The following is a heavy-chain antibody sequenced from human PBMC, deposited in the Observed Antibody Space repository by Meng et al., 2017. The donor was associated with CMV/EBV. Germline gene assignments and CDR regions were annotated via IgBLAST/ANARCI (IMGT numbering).Heavy chain of an antibody. D-gene: IGHD3-22*01. J-gene: IGHJ4*02. Sequence: VLLVHPGEGVKKPGASVKVSCKASGYTFTSYGISWVRQAHGQGLEWMGWISAYNGNTNYAQKLQGRVTMTTDTSTSTAYMELRSLRSDDTAVYYCARGGRYYYDSSGYCDYWGQGTLVTVSS. V-gene: IGHV1-18*01. CDR3: ARGGRYYYDSSGYCDY. CDR2: ISAYNGNT. CDR1: GYTFTSYG.